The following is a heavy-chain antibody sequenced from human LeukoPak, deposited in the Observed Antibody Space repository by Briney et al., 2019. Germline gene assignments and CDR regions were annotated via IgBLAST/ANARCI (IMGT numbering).Heavy chain of an antibody. Sequence: SGPTLVNPTQTLTLTCTFSGFSLSTAGMCVSWIRQPPGKALEWLAHIDWEDDKYYSASLKTRLTIYKDTSKNQVVLTMTNVDPVDTATYYCTRSRRDGYSWSDYWGQGTLVTVSS. V-gene: IGHV2-70*12. CDR3: TRSRRDGYSWSDY. CDR2: IDWEDDK. J-gene: IGHJ4*02. D-gene: IGHD5-24*01. CDR1: GFSLSTAGMC.